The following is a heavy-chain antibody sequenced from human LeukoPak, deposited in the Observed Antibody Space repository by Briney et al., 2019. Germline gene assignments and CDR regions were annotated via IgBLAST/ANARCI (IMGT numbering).Heavy chain of an antibody. J-gene: IGHJ2*01. CDR1: GFTFGSYS. CDR3: ARVGLVVVAATPGHWYFDL. Sequence: GGSLRLSCVASGFTFGSYSMNWVRQAPGKGLVWVSRINSDGSSTSYADSVKGRFTISRDNAKNTLYLQMNSLRAEDTAVYYCARVGLVVVAATPGHWYFDLWGRGTLVTVSP. V-gene: IGHV3-74*01. D-gene: IGHD2-15*01. CDR2: INSDGSST.